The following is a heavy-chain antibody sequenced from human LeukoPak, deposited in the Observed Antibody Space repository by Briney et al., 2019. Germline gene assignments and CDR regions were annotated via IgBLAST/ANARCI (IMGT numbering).Heavy chain of an antibody. CDR3: ARDRVGSSWYGYFDY. Sequence: GASVKVSCKASGGTFSSYAISWVRQAPGQGLEWMGGIIPIFGTANYAQKFQGRVTITADKSTSTAYMELSSLRSEDTAVYYCARDRVGSSWYGYFDYWGQGTLVTVSS. CDR1: GGTFSSYA. D-gene: IGHD6-13*01. V-gene: IGHV1-69*06. J-gene: IGHJ4*02. CDR2: IIPIFGTA.